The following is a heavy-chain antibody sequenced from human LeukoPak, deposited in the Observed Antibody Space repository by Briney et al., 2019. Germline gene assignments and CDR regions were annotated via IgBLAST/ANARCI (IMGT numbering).Heavy chain of an antibody. CDR3: ARESDSSSWPTGLSWFDP. J-gene: IGHJ5*02. V-gene: IGHV3-23*01. D-gene: IGHD6-13*01. CDR1: GFTFSSYG. Sequence: GGTLRLSCAASGFTFSSYGMSWVRQAPGKGLEWVSAISGSGGSTYYADSVKGRFTISRDNSKNTLYLQMNSLRAEDTAVYYCARESDSSSWPTGLSWFDPWGQGTLVTVSS. CDR2: ISGSGGST.